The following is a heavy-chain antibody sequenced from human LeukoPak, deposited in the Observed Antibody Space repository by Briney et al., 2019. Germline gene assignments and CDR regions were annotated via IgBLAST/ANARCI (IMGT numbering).Heavy chain of an antibody. V-gene: IGHV3-7*01. D-gene: IGHD3-9*01. CDR2: IKEDGSEK. J-gene: IGHJ4*02. CDR1: GFDFSLYW. Sequence: PGGSLRLSCAASGFDFSLYWMTWVRQAPGKGLEWVANIKEDGSEKYYVESVKGRFTISRDNAKKSLSLQMNSRRAEDTAVYYCARVPKYYDVFALDYWGPGTLVTVSS. CDR3: ARVPKYYDVFALDY.